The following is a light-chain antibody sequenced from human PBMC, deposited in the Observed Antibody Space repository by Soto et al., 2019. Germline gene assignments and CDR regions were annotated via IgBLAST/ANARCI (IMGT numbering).Light chain of an antibody. CDR1: SSDVGGYNY. CDR2: DVS. J-gene: IGLJ1*01. Sequence: QSVLTQPASVSWSPGQSITISCTGTSSDVGGYNYVSWYQQHPGKAPKFMIYDVSNRPSGVSNRFSGSKSGNTASLTISGLQAEDEADYCCSSYTTSNTRQIVFGTGTKVTVL. CDR3: SSYTTSNTRQIV. V-gene: IGLV2-14*01.